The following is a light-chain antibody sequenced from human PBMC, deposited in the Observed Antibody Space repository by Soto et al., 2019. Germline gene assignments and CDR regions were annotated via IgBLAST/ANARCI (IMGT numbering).Light chain of an antibody. Sequence: QSALTQPASVSGSPGQSITISCSGTSSDVGAYTSVSWYQQHPGKAPKLMIYEVSNRPSGVSNRFSGSKSANTASLTIPGLPADDEAHYYCTSYTSDNRSYVFGTGTKLTVL. V-gene: IGLV2-14*01. J-gene: IGLJ1*01. CDR2: EVS. CDR3: TSYTSDNRSYV. CDR1: SSDVGAYTS.